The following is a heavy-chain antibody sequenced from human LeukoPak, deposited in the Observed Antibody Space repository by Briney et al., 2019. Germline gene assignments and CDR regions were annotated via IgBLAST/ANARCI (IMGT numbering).Heavy chain of an antibody. CDR3: ARGLTYYDILTGYHDRLDYFDY. CDR2: ITGSGDTI. CDR1: GFTFSNYE. Sequence: GGSLRLSCAASGFTFSNYEMNWVRQAPGKGLDWVSYITGSGDTIYYADSVRSRFTISRDNAKKSLYLQMNSLRAEDTAVYYCARGLTYYDILTGYHDRLDYFDYWGQGTLVTVSS. J-gene: IGHJ4*02. D-gene: IGHD3-9*01. V-gene: IGHV3-48*03.